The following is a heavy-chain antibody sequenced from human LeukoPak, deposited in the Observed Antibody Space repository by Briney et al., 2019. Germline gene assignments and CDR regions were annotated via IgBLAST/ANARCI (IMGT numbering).Heavy chain of an antibody. CDR2: IYTSGST. Sequence: PSETLSLTCTVSGGSISSSSYYWSWIRQPAGKGLEWIGRIYTSGSTDYNPSLKSRVTMSVDTSKNQFSLKLSSVTAADTAVYYCARFKWLLGQYYFDYWGQGTLVTVSS. J-gene: IGHJ4*02. D-gene: IGHD3-22*01. CDR3: ARFKWLLGQYYFDY. CDR1: GGSISSSSYY. V-gene: IGHV4-61*02.